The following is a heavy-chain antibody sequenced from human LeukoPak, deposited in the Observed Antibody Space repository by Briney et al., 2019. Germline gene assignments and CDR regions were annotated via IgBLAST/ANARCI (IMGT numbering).Heavy chain of an antibody. J-gene: IGHJ3*02. V-gene: IGHV5-51*01. Sequence: GASLKISCKGSGSRFTSYWIGWVRRMPGKGLEWMGIIYPGDSDTRYSPSFQGHVTISADNSISTASLQWSSLMASDTAMYYCARLSPPAVAGRDDAFDIWGQGTMVTVSS. CDR2: IYPGDSDT. CDR1: GSRFTSYW. D-gene: IGHD6-19*01. CDR3: ARLSPPAVAGRDDAFDI.